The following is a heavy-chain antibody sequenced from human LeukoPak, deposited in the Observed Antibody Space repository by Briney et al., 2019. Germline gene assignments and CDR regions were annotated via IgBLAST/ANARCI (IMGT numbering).Heavy chain of an antibody. J-gene: IGHJ4*02. CDR2: IIPIFGTA. CDR3: ARNDGSSGWYYFDY. D-gene: IGHD6-19*01. V-gene: IGHV1-69*06. Sequence: SVKVSCKASGGTFSSYAISWVRQAPGQGLEWMGGIIPIFGTANYAQKFQGRVTITADKSTSTAYMELSSLRSDDTAVYYCARNDGSSGWYYFDYWGQGTLVTVSS. CDR1: GGTFSSYA.